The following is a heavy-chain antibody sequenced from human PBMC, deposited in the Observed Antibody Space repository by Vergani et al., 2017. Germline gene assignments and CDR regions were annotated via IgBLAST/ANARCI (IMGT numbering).Heavy chain of an antibody. D-gene: IGHD3-3*01. CDR2: NIPIFGTA. J-gene: IGHJ6*02. CDR1: GGTFSSYA. Sequence: QVQLVQSGAEVKKPGSSVKVSCKASGGTFSSYAISWVRQAAGQGLEWMGGNIPIFGTANYAQKLQGRVTITADASTSTAYRELSSLRSKDTAVYYCASRDITIFGVVIIRGYDYYSMDVWGQGTTVTVSS. CDR3: ASRDITIFGVVIIRGYDYYSMDV. V-gene: IGHV1-69*01.